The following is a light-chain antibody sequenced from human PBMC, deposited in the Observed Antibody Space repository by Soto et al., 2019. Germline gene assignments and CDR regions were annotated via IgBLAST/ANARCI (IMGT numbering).Light chain of an antibody. J-gene: IGKJ4*01. CDR1: QTVYNN. CDR2: GAS. V-gene: IGKV3-15*01. Sequence: EIVMTQSPATLSVSPGERATLSCRASQTVYNNLAWYQQKPGQPPRLLIYGASARATGIPARFSGSGSGTEFTLTISSLQSEDFAVYYCQQCSNWPLTFGGGTKVEIK. CDR3: QQCSNWPLT.